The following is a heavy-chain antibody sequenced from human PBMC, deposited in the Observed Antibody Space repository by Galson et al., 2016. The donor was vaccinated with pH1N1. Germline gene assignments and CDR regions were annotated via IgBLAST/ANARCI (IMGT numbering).Heavy chain of an antibody. CDR1: GYTLSELA. CDR3: ATEYRGSYYVPRYFDL. Sequence: SVKVSCKVSGYTLSELAIHWVRQTPGKGLEWMGGFDPEDDKPFYAQTFEGRVTMTQDTSTDAAYMQLSSLTSDDAAIYYCATEYRGSYYVPRYFDLWGLGTLVSVFS. J-gene: IGHJ2*01. D-gene: IGHD1-26*01. V-gene: IGHV1-24*01. CDR2: FDPEDDKP.